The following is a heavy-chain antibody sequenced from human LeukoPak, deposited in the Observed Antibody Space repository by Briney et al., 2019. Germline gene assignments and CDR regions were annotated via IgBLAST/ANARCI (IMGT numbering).Heavy chain of an antibody. D-gene: IGHD5-24*01. CDR1: GGTFSSYA. CDR2: IIPIFGIA. Sequence: SVKVSCKASGGTFSSYAISWVRQAPGQGLEWMGRIIPIFGIANYAQKFQGRVTITADKSTSTAYMELSSLRSEDTAVYYCAREVDGYNDLDYWGQGTLVTGSS. V-gene: IGHV1-69*04. J-gene: IGHJ4*02. CDR3: AREVDGYNDLDY.